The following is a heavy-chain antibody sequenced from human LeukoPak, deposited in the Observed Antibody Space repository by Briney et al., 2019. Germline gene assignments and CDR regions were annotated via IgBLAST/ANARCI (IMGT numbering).Heavy chain of an antibody. V-gene: IGHV3-53*01. CDR2: IYSDNT. CDR3: ARRAGAYSHPYDY. D-gene: IGHD4/OR15-4a*01. Sequence: QSGGSLRLSCTVSGFTVSSNSMSWVRQAPGKGLEWVSFIYSDNTHYSDSVKGRFTISRDNSKHTLYLQMNSLRAEHTAVYYCARRAGAYSHPYDYWGQGTLVTVSS. CDR1: GFTVSSNS. J-gene: IGHJ4*02.